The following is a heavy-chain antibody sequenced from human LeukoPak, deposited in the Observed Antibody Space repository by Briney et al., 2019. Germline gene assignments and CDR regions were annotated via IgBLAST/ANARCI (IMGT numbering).Heavy chain of an antibody. CDR1: GYTFTSYD. D-gene: IGHD5-18*01. V-gene: IGHV1-8*01. CDR3: ARDFGALVDASMGYVGRFDL. CDR2: MNPNSGNT. Sequence: ASVKVSCKASGYTFTSYDINWVRQATGQGLEWMGWMNPNSGNTGYAQKFQGRVTMTRNTSISTAYMELSSLRAEDTALYFCARDFGALVDASMGYVGRFDLWGQGTLVTVSS. J-gene: IGHJ4*02.